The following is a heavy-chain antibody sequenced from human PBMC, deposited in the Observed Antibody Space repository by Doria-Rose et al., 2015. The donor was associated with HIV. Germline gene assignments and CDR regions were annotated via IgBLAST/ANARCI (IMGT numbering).Heavy chain of an antibody. CDR2: IFSDDER. D-gene: IGHD6-13*01. CDR3: ARIKSSRWYHKYYFDF. V-gene: IGHV2-26*01. CDR1: GVSLSSPGMG. J-gene: IGHJ4*02. Sequence: QITLKESGPVLVKPTETLTLTCTVSGVSLSSPGMGVSWIRQPPGKALEWLAHIFSDDERSYKTPLTSRLTISRGTSKSQVVLTMTDMDPVDTATYYCARIKSSRWYHKYYFDFWGQGTLVIVSA.